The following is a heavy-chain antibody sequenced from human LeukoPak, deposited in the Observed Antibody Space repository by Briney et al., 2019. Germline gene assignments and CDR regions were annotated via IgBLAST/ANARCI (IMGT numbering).Heavy chain of an antibody. J-gene: IGHJ4*02. Sequence: KPSETLSLTCTVSGGSISIYYWSWIRQPPGKGLEWIGYIYYSGSTNYNPSLKSRVTISVDTSKNQFSLKLSSVTAADTAVYYCARVSVAVAGGFDYWGQGTLVTVSS. CDR1: GGSISIYY. CDR2: IYYSGST. V-gene: IGHV4-59*08. CDR3: ARVSVAVAGGFDY. D-gene: IGHD6-19*01.